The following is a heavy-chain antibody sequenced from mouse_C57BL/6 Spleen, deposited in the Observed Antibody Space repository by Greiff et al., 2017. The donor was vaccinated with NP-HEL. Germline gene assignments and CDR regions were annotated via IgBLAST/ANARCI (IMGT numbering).Heavy chain of an antibody. J-gene: IGHJ2*01. Sequence: VQLQQSGAELVRPGTSVKVSCKASGYAFTNYLIEWVKQRPGQGLEWIGVINPGSGGTNYNEKFKGKATLTADKSSSTAYMQLSSLTSEDSAVYFCARRGQLRPYYFDYWGQGTTLTVSS. CDR3: ARRGQLRPYYFDY. V-gene: IGHV1-54*01. CDR2: INPGSGGT. D-gene: IGHD3-2*02. CDR1: GYAFTNYL.